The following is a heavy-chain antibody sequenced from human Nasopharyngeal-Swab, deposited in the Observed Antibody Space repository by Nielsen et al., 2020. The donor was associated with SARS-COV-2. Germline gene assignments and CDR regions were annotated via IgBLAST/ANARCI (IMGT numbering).Heavy chain of an antibody. CDR3: ARRAGHEAFDI. J-gene: IGHJ3*02. Sequence: WIRQPPGKGLEWVSYISSSSSTIYYADSVEGRFTISRDNAKNSLYLQMNSLRAEDTAVYYCARRAGHEAFDIWGQGTMVTVSS. D-gene: IGHD6-13*01. V-gene: IGHV3-48*03. CDR2: ISSSSSTI.